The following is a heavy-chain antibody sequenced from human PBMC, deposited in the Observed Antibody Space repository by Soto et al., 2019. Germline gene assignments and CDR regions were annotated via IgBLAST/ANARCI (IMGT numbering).Heavy chain of an antibody. V-gene: IGHV4-59*01. CDR2: IHHTGST. CDR3: ARSIDSSGFYFSNC. Sequence: PSETLSLTCTVSGGFISSYYWSWIRQSPGKGLELIGYIHHTGSTNYNPSLKSRVTMSLDTSRNQFSLKLYSVTAADTAVYYCARSIDSSGFYFSNCWGQGTLVTASS. J-gene: IGHJ4*02. D-gene: IGHD3-22*01. CDR1: GGFISSYY.